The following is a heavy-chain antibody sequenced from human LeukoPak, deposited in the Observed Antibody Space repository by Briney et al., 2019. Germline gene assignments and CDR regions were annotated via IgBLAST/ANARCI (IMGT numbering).Heavy chain of an antibody. D-gene: IGHD2-8*01. CDR1: GGSISSGSDY. CDR2: IYYSGST. CDR3: ARGVRYNYYYYYGMDV. Sequence: SETLSLTCSVSGGSISSGSDYWGWIRQPPGKGLEWIGNIYYSGSTYYNPSLKSRVSISVDTPKNQFSLKLSSVTAADTAVYYCARGVRYNYYYYYGMDVWGQGTTVTVSS. V-gene: IGHV4-39*01. J-gene: IGHJ6*02.